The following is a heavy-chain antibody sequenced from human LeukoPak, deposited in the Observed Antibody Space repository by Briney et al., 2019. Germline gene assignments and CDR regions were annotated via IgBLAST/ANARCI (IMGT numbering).Heavy chain of an antibody. J-gene: IGHJ2*01. D-gene: IGHD6-13*01. CDR1: GGSIRNYY. CDR3: ARVYYSSSYDYWYFDL. CDR2: IFYSGST. V-gene: IGHV4-59*01. Sequence: PSETLSLTCTVSGGSIRNYYWGWIRQPPGKGLEWIGYIFYSGSTNYNPSLKSRVTISVDTSKNQFSLKLRSVTAADTAVYYCARVYYSSSYDYWYFDLWGRGTLVTVSS.